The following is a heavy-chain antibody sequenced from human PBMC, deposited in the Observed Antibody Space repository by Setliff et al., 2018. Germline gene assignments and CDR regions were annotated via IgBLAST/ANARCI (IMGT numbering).Heavy chain of an antibody. CDR2: TVVGSGNT. V-gene: IGHV1-58*02. J-gene: IGHJ6*03. Sequence: GASVKVSCKASGFTFPRSAMQWVRQARGQRLEWIGWTVVGSGNTNYAQKFQERVTITRDMSTSTAYMELSSLRSEDTAVYYCAADTSYESSGSSYYYYMDVWGKGTTVTVSS. CDR1: GFTFPRSA. CDR3: AADTSYESSGSSYYYYMDV. D-gene: IGHD3-22*01.